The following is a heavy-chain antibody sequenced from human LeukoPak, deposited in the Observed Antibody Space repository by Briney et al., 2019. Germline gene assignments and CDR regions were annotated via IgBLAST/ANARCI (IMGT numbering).Heavy chain of an antibody. CDR3: AKDLSRYGSEGPLDF. Sequence: GGSLRLSCAASGFTFSSYSMTWVRQAPGKGLEWVAVTSYDGSNTYYGDSVKGRFTISRDNSEKTLYLQMNDLRAEDTAVYYCAKDLSRYGSEGPLDFWGQGTLVTVSS. CDR2: TSYDGSNT. D-gene: IGHD3-10*01. J-gene: IGHJ4*02. V-gene: IGHV3-30*18. CDR1: GFTFSSYS.